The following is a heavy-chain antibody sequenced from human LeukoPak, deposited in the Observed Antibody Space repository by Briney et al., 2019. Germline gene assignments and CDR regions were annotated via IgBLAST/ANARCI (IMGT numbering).Heavy chain of an antibody. CDR2: ISWNSGSI. D-gene: IGHD1-14*01. Sequence: GGSLRLSCAASGFTFDDYAMHWVRQAPGKGLEWVSGISWNSGSIGYADSVKGRFTTSRDNAKNSLYLQMNRLRAEDTALYYCAKDIATGNRLYYFDYWGQGTLVTISS. J-gene: IGHJ4*02. CDR1: GFTFDDYA. V-gene: IGHV3-9*01. CDR3: AKDIATGNRLYYFDY.